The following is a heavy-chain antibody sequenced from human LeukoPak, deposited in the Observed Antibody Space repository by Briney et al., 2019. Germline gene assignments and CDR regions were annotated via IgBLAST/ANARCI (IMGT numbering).Heavy chain of an antibody. J-gene: IGHJ6*03. CDR3: ARGRDGYKPYYYYYYMDV. CDR1: GLTFSSDS. CDR2: ISSSSATK. D-gene: IGHD5-24*01. Sequence: GGSLRLSCAASGLTFSSDSMNWVRQAPGKGLEWVSYISSSSATKYYADSVKGRFTISRDNAKNSLYLQMNSLRAEDTAVYYCARGRDGYKPYYYYYYMDVWGKGTTVTVSS. V-gene: IGHV3-48*04.